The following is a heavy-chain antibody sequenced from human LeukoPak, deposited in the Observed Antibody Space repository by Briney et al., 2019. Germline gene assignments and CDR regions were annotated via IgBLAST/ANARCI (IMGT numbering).Heavy chain of an antibody. J-gene: IGHJ4*02. CDR1: GYTFTGYY. Sequence: GASVKVSCKASGYTFTGYYMHWERQAPGQGLEWMGRINPNSGGTNYAQKFQGRVTMTRDTSISTAYMELSRLRSDDTAVYYCARELKGVVTPDYWGQGTLVTVSS. CDR2: INPNSGGT. V-gene: IGHV1-2*06. D-gene: IGHD4-23*01. CDR3: ARELKGVVTPDY.